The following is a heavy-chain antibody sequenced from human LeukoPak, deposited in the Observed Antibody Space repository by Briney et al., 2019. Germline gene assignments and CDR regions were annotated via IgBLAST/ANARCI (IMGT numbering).Heavy chain of an antibody. V-gene: IGHV3-74*01. Sequence: GGSLRLSCAASGFTFSDYWMHWVRQAPGKGLVWVSRVNRDGSSTSYADSVKGRFTISRDNAKNSLYLQMNSLRDEDTAVYYCARDRLMVRGVIRSFSFDCWGQGTLVTVSS. CDR3: ARDRLMVRGVIRSFSFDC. CDR2: VNRDGSST. D-gene: IGHD3-10*01. CDR1: GFTFSDYW. J-gene: IGHJ4*02.